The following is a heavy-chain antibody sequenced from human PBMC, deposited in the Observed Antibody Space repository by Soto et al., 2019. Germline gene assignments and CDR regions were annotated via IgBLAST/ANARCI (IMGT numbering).Heavy chain of an antibody. CDR1: GFTFSTYG. CDR2: IWYDGSNK. V-gene: IGHV3-33*01. Sequence: PGGSLRLSCAASGFTFSTYGMHWVRQAPGKGLEWVAVIWYDGSNKYYADSVKGRFTISRDNSKNMLYLQMNSLKTEDTGVYYFSTDSYITIVIIRFDYWSHGTLVTVSS. J-gene: IGHJ4*01. D-gene: IGHD3-16*02. CDR3: STDSYITIVIIRFDY.